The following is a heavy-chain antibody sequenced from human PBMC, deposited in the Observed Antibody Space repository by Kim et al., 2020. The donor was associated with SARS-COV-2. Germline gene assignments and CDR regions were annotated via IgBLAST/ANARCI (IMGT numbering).Heavy chain of an antibody. J-gene: IGHJ4*02. CDR3: ASDSSGYNPHY. Sequence: STYYNPSLESRVTISVDTSKNQFSLKLGSVTAADTAVYYCASDSSGYNPHYWGQGTLVTVSS. CDR2: ST. D-gene: IGHD3-22*01. V-gene: IGHV4-39*07.